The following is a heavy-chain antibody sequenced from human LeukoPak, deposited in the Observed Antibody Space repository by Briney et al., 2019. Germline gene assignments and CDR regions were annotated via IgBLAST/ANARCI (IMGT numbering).Heavy chain of an antibody. Sequence: SVKVSCKASGGTFSSYAISWVRQAPGQGFEWMGRIIPILGIANYAQKFQGRVTITADKSTSTAYMELSSLRSEDTAVYYCARAGGLRGAFDIWGKGTMVTVSS. D-gene: IGHD3-16*01. J-gene: IGHJ3*02. CDR1: GGTFSSYA. CDR3: ARAGGLRGAFDI. CDR2: IIPILGIA. V-gene: IGHV1-69*04.